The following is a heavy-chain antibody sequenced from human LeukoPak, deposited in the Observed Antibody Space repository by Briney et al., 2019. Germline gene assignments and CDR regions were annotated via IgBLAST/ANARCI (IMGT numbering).Heavy chain of an antibody. J-gene: IGHJ4*02. CDR1: GGSISSGDYY. CDR3: ASLRDYCSGGSCYYFDY. Sequence: SETLSLTCTVSGGSISSGDYYWSWIRQPPGKGLEWIGYIYYSGSTYYNPSLKSRVTISVDTSKNQFSLELSSVTAADTAVYYCASLRDYCSGGSCYYFDYWGQGTLVTVSS. D-gene: IGHD2-15*01. V-gene: IGHV4-30-4*01. CDR2: IYYSGST.